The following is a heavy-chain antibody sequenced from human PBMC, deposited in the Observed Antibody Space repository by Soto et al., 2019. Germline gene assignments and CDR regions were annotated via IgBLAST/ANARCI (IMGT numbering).Heavy chain of an antibody. Sequence: QVQLQQWGAGLLKPSETLSLTCAVYGGSFSGYYWSWIRQPPGKGLEWIGEINHSGSTNYNPSLNSPVTISVDTCKNQFSLELSSVTAADTAVYYCARGYYGSGSYLDYWGQGTLVTVSS. D-gene: IGHD3-10*01. CDR2: INHSGST. CDR1: GGSFSGYY. V-gene: IGHV4-34*01. CDR3: ARGYYGSGSYLDY. J-gene: IGHJ4*02.